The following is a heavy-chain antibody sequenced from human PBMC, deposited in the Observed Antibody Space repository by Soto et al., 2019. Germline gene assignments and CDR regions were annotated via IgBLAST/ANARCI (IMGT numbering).Heavy chain of an antibody. CDR2: IKEDGNEK. V-gene: IGHV3-7*01. CDR3: ARGLDYGASFDY. Sequence: GGSLRLSCAASGFTFSSYWMTWVRQAPGKGLEWVANIKEDGNEKYYVDSVKGRLTISRDHPKNSLYLQMTSLRADDTAVYYCARGLDYGASFDYWGQGNLVPVSS. J-gene: IGHJ4*02. CDR1: GFTFSSYW. D-gene: IGHD4-17*01.